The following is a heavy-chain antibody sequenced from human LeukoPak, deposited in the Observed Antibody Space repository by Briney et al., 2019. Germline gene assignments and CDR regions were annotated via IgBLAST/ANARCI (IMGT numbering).Heavy chain of an antibody. D-gene: IGHD2-2*01. J-gene: IGHJ4*02. CDR2: ISGSGGST. V-gene: IGHV3-23*01. Sequence: GGSLRLSCAASGFTFSSYAMSWVRQAPGKGLEWVSAISGSGGSTYYADSVKGRFTISRDNSKNTLYLQMNRLRAEDTAVYYCAKVGPYCSSTSCYSPPVDYWGQGTLVTVFS. CDR1: GFTFSSYA. CDR3: AKVGPYCSSTSCYSPPVDY.